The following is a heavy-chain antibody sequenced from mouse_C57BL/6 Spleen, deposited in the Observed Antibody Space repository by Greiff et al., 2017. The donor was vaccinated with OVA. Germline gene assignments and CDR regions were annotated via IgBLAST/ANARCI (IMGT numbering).Heavy chain of an antibody. V-gene: IGHV1-9*01. CDR3: ARGYDGYSHFDY. CDR2: ILPGSGST. D-gene: IGHD2-3*01. Sequence: VQLQQSGAELMKPGASVKLSCKATGYTFTGYWIGEILPGSGSTNYNEKFKGKATFTADTSSNTAYMQLSSLTTEDSAIYYCARGYDGYSHFDYWGQGTTLTVSS. CDR1: GYTFTGYW. J-gene: IGHJ2*01.